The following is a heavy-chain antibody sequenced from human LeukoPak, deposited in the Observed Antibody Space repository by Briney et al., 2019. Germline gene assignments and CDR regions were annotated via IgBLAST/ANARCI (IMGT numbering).Heavy chain of an antibody. CDR1: GGTFSSYA. Sequence: SVKVSCKASGGTFSSYAISWVRQAPGQGLEWMGGIIPIFGTANYAQKFQGRVTITTDESTSTAYMELSSLRSEDTAVYYCARSIAVAGNNWFDPWGQGTLVTVSS. V-gene: IGHV1-69*05. J-gene: IGHJ5*02. CDR2: IIPIFGTA. D-gene: IGHD6-19*01. CDR3: ARSIAVAGNNWFDP.